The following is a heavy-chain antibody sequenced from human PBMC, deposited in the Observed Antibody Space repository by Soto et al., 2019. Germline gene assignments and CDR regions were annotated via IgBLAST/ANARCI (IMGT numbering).Heavy chain of an antibody. J-gene: IGHJ5*02. V-gene: IGHV1-2*02. CDR3: ARGSSLGNWFDP. D-gene: IGHD1-26*01. Sequence: VQLLQSGAEVKKPGASVKVSCQTSEYTFTVYYMHWVRQAPGKGLEWIGWINPNSGVTNYAQKFQDRVTVTTDTSISTAYMEMRSLKSDDTAVYFCARGSSLGNWFDPWAQGILVTVSS. CDR2: INPNSGVT. CDR1: EYTFTVYY.